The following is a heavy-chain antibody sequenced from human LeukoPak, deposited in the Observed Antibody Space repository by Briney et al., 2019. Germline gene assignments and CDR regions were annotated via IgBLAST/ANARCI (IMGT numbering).Heavy chain of an antibody. Sequence: ASVKVSCKASGGTFSSYAISWVRQAPGQGLEWMGGIIPIFGTANYARKFQGRATITTDESTSTAYMELSSLRSEDTAVYYCARDSPYDSSGYADAFDIWGQGTMVTVSS. V-gene: IGHV1-69*05. CDR3: ARDSPYDSSGYADAFDI. D-gene: IGHD3-22*01. CDR1: GGTFSSYA. CDR2: IIPIFGTA. J-gene: IGHJ3*02.